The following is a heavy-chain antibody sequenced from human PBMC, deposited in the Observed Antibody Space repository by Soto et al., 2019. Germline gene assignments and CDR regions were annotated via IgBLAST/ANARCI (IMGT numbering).Heavy chain of an antibody. J-gene: IGHJ4*02. CDR2: ISWDGGST. Sequence: GGSLRLSCAASGFTFDDYTMHWVRQAPGKGLEWVSLISWDGGSTYYADSVKGRFTISRDNSKNSLYLQMNSLRTEDTALYYCAKAAVGGSPVDSFDYSGQGALVTLSS. V-gene: IGHV3-43*01. CDR1: GFTFDDYT. CDR3: AKAAVGGSPVDSFDY. D-gene: IGHD2-15*01.